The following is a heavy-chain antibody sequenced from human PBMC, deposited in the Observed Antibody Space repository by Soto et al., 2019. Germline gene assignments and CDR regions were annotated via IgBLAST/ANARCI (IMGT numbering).Heavy chain of an antibody. CDR1: GFTNYG. D-gene: IGHD4-17*01. J-gene: IGHJ4*02. CDR2: TSAYNGNT. V-gene: IGHV1-18*04. Sequence: ASVKVSCKASGFTNYGISWVRQAPGQGLEWMGWTSAYNGNTNYAQKLQGRVTMTTDTSTSTAYMQLRSLRSDDTAVYYCARDRGDYVFDYWGQGTLVTVSS. CDR3: ARDRGDYVFDY.